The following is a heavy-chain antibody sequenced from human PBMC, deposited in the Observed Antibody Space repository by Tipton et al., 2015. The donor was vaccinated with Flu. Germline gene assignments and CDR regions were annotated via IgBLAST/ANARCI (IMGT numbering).Heavy chain of an antibody. CDR3: TRGFIALCDY. J-gene: IGHJ4*02. Sequence: QLVQSGGGLVQPGGSLRLSCAASGFTLDEYPMHWVRQIPGKGLEWVSSVNWHGSSSAYADSVQGRFTISRDNARSSLSLQMDSLRGEDTAIYYCTRGFIALCDYWGRGTLVTVSS. V-gene: IGHV3-9*01. D-gene: IGHD6-13*01. CDR1: GFTLDEYP. CDR2: VNWHGSSS.